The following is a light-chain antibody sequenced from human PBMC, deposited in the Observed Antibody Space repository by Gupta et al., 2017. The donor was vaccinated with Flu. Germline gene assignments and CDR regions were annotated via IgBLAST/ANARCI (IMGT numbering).Light chain of an antibody. Sequence: QSALTQPRSVSGSPGQSVTISCTGTSGDVGAYNYVSWYQQYPGKAPKLMLYDVTQRPSGVPDRFSGSKSGDTASLTIAGLEAEDEADYYCCSYAGSNTFVFGGGTKLTVL. J-gene: IGLJ2*01. CDR1: SGDVGAYNY. CDR2: DVT. V-gene: IGLV2-11*01. CDR3: CSYAGSNTFV.